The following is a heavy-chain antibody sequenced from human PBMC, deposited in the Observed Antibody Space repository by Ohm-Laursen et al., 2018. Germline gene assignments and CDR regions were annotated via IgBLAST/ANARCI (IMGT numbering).Heavy chain of an antibody. CDR1: GYTFTGYY. D-gene: IGHD3-3*01. J-gene: IGHJ4*02. CDR3: ARVRFLEWSAHYYFDY. CDR2: INPNSGGT. Sequence: ASVKVSCKASGYTFTGYYMHWVRQAPGQGLEWMGWINPNSGGTNYAQKFQGRVTMTRDTSISTAYMELSRLRSDDTAVYYCARVRFLEWSAHYYFDYWGQGTLVTVSS. V-gene: IGHV1-2*02.